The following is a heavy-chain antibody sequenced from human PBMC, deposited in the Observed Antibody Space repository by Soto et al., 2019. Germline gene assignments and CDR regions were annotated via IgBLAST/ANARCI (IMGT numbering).Heavy chain of an antibody. Sequence: PVGSLRLSCAASGFTFSDYYMSWIRQAPGKGLEWVSYISSSSSYTNYADSVKGRFTISRDNAKNSLYLQMNSLRAEDTAVYYCARDFSVFGYWGQGTLVTVSS. V-gene: IGHV3-11*06. CDR1: GFTFSDYY. J-gene: IGHJ4*02. CDR3: ARDFSVFGY. CDR2: ISSSSSYT.